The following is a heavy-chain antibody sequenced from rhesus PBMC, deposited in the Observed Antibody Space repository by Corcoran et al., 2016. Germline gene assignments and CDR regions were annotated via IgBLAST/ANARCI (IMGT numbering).Heavy chain of an antibody. CDR3: ARRSSGWSIFDY. D-gene: IGHD6S26*01. CDR1: GGSISGGYD. Sequence: QVQLQESGPGLVKPSETLSLPCAVSGGSISGGYDWRWIRQPPGKGLEWIGYIYGSSGYTNYNPSLKKRVTISKDTSKTQFALKLSSVTAADTAVYYCARRSSGWSIFDYWGQGVLVTVSS. J-gene: IGHJ4*01. V-gene: IGHV4-76*01. CDR2: IYGSSGYT.